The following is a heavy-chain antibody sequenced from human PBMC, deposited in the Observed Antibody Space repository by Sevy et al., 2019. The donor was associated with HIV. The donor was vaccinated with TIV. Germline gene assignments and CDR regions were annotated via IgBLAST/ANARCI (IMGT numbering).Heavy chain of an antibody. Sequence: ASVKVSCKASGYTFTGYYIHWVRQAPGQGLEWMGWINPNSGGTNYAQKFQGWVTMTRDTSISTAYMELGRLRSDDTAVYYCAREKGYYDNSGYQRYDAFDIWGQGTMVTVSS. D-gene: IGHD3-22*01. CDR3: AREKGYYDNSGYQRYDAFDI. V-gene: IGHV1-2*04. CDR1: GYTFTGYY. J-gene: IGHJ3*02. CDR2: INPNSGGT.